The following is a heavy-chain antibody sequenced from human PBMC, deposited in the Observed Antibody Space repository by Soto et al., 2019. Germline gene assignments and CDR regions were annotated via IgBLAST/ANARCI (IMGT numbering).Heavy chain of an antibody. D-gene: IGHD6-19*01. J-gene: IGHJ5*02. V-gene: IGHV1-69*02. Sequence: QVQLVQSGAEVKKPGSSVKVSCKASGGTFSSYTISWVRQAPGQGLEWMGRIIPILGIANYAQKFQGRVTITADKSTSTAYMELSSLRAEDTAVYYWASDAAVAGTGGGTKYNWFDPWGKVTLVTVSS. CDR3: ASDAAVAGTGGGTKYNWFDP. CDR1: GGTFSSYT. CDR2: IIPILGIA.